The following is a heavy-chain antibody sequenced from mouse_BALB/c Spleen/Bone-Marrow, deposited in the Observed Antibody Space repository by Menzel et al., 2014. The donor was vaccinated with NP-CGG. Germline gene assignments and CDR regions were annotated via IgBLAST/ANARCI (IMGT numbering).Heavy chain of an antibody. Sequence: QVQLQQSGAELMKPGASVKISCKTTGYTFSGYWIDWVKQRPGHGPEWIGEILPGSTSTNYNEKFKDKATFTADTSSNTAYIQLSSLTSEDSAVYYCARDGYSSLAMDYWGQGTSVTVSS. CDR1: GYTFSGYW. D-gene: IGHD2-3*01. CDR3: ARDGYSSLAMDY. J-gene: IGHJ4*01. V-gene: IGHV1-9*01. CDR2: ILPGSTST.